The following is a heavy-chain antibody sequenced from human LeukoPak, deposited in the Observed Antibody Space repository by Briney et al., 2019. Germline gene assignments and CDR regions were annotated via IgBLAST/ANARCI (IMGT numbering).Heavy chain of an antibody. CDR2: ISSSSSYI. V-gene: IGHV3-21*01. J-gene: IGHJ4*02. CDR3: ARFSTVTTSFDY. CDR1: GFTFSSYS. Sequence: GGSLRLSCAASGFTFSSYSMNWVRQAPGKGLEWVSSISSSSSYIYYADSVKGRSTISRDNAKNSLYLQMNSLRAEDTAVYYCARFSTVTTSFDYWGQGTLVTVSS. D-gene: IGHD4-11*01.